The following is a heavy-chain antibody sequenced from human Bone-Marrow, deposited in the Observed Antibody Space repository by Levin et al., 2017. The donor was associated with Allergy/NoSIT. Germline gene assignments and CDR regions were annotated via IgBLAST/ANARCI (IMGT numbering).Heavy chain of an antibody. Sequence: PGGSLRLSCAASGFIFSDYYMIWIRQTPGKGLEWVGHITSSGSTTYYAGSVKGRFTISRDNFENSFFLEMTSLRDDDAGVYFCARGGSGGSDFDHWGPGTLITVSS. CDR3: ARGGSGGSDFDH. V-gene: IGHV3-11*01. CDR1: GFIFSDYY. J-gene: IGHJ4*02. D-gene: IGHD2-15*01. CDR2: ITSSGSTT.